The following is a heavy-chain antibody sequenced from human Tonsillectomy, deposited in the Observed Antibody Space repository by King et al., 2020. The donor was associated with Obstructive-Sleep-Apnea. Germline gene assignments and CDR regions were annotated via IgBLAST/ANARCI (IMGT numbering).Heavy chain of an antibody. V-gene: IGHV2-5*02. CDR1: GFSLSSSGVG. CDR3: AHEPPDADXXRGGXDX. D-gene: IGHD1-14*01. CDR2: IYWDDDK. J-gene: IGHJ4*02. Sequence: TLKESGPTLVKPTQTLTLTCTFSGFSLSSSGVGVGWIRQPPGKALEWLALIYWDDDKVYSPSLKSRLTITKDTSKNQVVLSMTNMDPVDTATYYCAHEPPDADXXRGGXDXWGQGTLVTVXS.